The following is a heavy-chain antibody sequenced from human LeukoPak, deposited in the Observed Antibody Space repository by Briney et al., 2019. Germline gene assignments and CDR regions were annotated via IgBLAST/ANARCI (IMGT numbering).Heavy chain of an antibody. CDR3: AKVRMRLYYFDY. CDR2: ISGSGGST. V-gene: IGHV3-23*01. CDR1: GFTFSSYA. D-gene: IGHD2-8*01. J-gene: IGHJ4*02. Sequence: GGSLRLSCAASGFTFSSYAMSWVRQAPGKGLEWVLAISGSGGSTYYADSVKGRFTISRDNSKNTLYLQMNSLRAEDTAVYYCAKVRMRLYYFDYWGQGTLVTVSS.